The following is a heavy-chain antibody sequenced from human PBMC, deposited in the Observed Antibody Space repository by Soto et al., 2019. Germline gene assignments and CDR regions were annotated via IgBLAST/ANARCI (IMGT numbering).Heavy chain of an antibody. Sequence: QVQLVESGGGVVQPGRSLRVSCAASGFTFSHYAMHWVRQAPGKGLEWVAVVLYDGTKQFYADSVKGRFTISRDSSKSTLYLQMNNLRDEDTAVYYCARDRVYYYDSSGYYNFDFWGQGTLVTVSS. CDR3: ARDRVYYYDSSGYYNFDF. D-gene: IGHD3-22*01. V-gene: IGHV3-30-3*01. J-gene: IGHJ4*02. CDR2: VLYDGTKQ. CDR1: GFTFSHYA.